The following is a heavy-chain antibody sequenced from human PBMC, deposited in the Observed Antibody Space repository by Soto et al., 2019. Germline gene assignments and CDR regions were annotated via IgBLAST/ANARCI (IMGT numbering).Heavy chain of an antibody. J-gene: IGHJ6*02. CDR1: GFTFSSYG. Sequence: QVQLVESGGGVVQPGRSLRLSCAASGFTFSSYGMHWVRQAPGKGLEGVAVISYDGSNKYYADSVKGRFTISSDNSKNTLYLQMNSLRAEDTAVYYCAKDQGYGDYPGYGLDVWGQGTTVTVSS. CDR2: ISYDGSNK. V-gene: IGHV3-30*18. D-gene: IGHD4-17*01. CDR3: AKDQGYGDYPGYGLDV.